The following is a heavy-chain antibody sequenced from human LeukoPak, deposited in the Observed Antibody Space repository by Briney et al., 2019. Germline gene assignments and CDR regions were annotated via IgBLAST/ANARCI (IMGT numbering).Heavy chain of an antibody. CDR3: ARDHKKEWLHSPFDY. V-gene: IGHV4-59*12. CDR2: IYYSGTT. Sequence: SETLSLTCTVSGGSISPYFWNWVRQPPGKGLEYIGYIYYSGTTNYNPSLNSRVTISVDTSKNQFSLKLSSVTAADTAVYYCARDHKKEWLHSPFDYWGQGTLVTVSS. D-gene: IGHD5-24*01. J-gene: IGHJ4*02. CDR1: GGSISPYF.